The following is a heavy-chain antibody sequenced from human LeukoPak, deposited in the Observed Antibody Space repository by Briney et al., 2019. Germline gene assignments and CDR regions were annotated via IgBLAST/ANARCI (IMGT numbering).Heavy chain of an antibody. Sequence: GGSLRLSCTASGFTFSSYAMSWVRQAPGKGLEWVSVISGSVNGTYYADSVKGRFTISRDNSKNTLFLQMNSLRAGDTAVYYCAKLTTIRCYACIDYWGQGTLITVSS. D-gene: IGHD3-16*01. V-gene: IGHV3-23*01. CDR1: GFTFSSYA. J-gene: IGHJ4*02. CDR3: AKLTTIRCYACIDY. CDR2: ISGSVNGT.